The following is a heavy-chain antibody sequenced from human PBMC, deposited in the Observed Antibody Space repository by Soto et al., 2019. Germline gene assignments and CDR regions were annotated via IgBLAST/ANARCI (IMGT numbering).Heavy chain of an antibody. CDR3: GPQILWSGELPNFVY. J-gene: IGHJ4*02. V-gene: IGHV3-23*01. CDR1: GFTFSNQA. CDR2: ISGNGGST. D-gene: IGHD3-10*01. Sequence: PGGSLRLSCGASGFTFSNQAMSWVRQAPGKGLEWVSAISGNGGSTYYADSVKGRFTISRDNSKNTLYLQMNSLRAEDTAVYYCGPQILWSGELPNFVYWGQGTLVTVSS.